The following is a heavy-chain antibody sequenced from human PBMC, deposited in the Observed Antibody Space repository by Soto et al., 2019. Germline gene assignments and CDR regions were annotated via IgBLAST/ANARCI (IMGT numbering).Heavy chain of an antibody. V-gene: IGHV3-23*01. CDR3: VKETRAYCGGDCSPGAFDI. Sequence: EVQLLESGGGLVQPGGSLRLSCAASGFTFSSYAMSWVRQAPGKGLEWVSAISGSGGSTYYADSVKGRFTISRDNSKNTLYLQMNSLRAEDTAVYYCVKETRAYCGGDCSPGAFDIWGQGTMVTVSS. J-gene: IGHJ3*02. CDR1: GFTFSSYA. CDR2: ISGSGGST. D-gene: IGHD2-21*02.